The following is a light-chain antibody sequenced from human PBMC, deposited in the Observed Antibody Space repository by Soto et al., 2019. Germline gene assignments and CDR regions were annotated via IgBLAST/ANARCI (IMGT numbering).Light chain of an antibody. Sequence: QSALTQPPSVSGSPGQSVTISCTGTSSDFGSYNRVSWYQRPPGTGPKLMIYEVSNRPSGVPYRFSGSKSGNTASLTISGLQAEDEAEYYCSLYTTDSTYVFGTGTKLTVL. V-gene: IGLV2-18*01. CDR1: SSDFGSYNR. CDR2: EVS. CDR3: SLYTTDSTYV. J-gene: IGLJ1*01.